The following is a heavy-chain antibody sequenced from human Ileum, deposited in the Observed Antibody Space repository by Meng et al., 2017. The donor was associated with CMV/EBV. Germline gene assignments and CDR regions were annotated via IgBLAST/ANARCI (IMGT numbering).Heavy chain of an antibody. D-gene: IGHD7-27*01. CDR3: ARDVWGFDY. J-gene: IGHJ4*02. CDR1: GNTSTDHN. CDR2: ISLGNSQT. Sequence: HVPLLHAGAEVKKHCASVKISCKTSGNTSTDHNLGWVRQAPGQGLEWVGWISLGNSQTVYGHKVQGRVTVTTDTSTSTAYMELRSLRSDDTAMYYCARDVWGFDYWGQGTLVTVSS. V-gene: IGHV1-18*04.